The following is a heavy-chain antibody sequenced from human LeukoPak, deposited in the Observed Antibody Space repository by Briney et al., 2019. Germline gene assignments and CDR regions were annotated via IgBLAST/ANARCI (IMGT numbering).Heavy chain of an antibody. CDR1: GGSISSSSYY. D-gene: IGHD1-26*01. CDR3: ARVPSGSYPPYYFDY. V-gene: IGHV4-39*01. J-gene: IGHJ4*02. Sequence: SETLSLTCTVSGGSISSSSYYWGWIRQPPGKGLEWIGSIYYSGSTYYNPSLKSRVTISVDTSKNQFSLKLSSVTAADTAVYYCARVPSGSYPPYYFDYWGQGTLVTVSP. CDR2: IYYSGST.